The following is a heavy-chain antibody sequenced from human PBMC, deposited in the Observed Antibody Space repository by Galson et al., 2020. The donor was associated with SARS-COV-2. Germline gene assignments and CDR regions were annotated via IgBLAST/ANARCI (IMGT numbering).Heavy chain of an antibody. D-gene: IGHD3-9*01. V-gene: IGHV1-69*06. CDR3: ARGGAEFRYLDKSRLALYFDY. CDR1: GGSFATYA. Sequence: ASVKVSCKASGGSFATYAINWVRQAPGQGLEWMGRIVPLFGTANYAQNFQGRVTITAAKSTTTAYMERISLRSDDTAVYYCARGGAEFRYLDKSRLALYFDYWGQGSLVIVSS. J-gene: IGHJ4*02. CDR2: IVPLFGTA.